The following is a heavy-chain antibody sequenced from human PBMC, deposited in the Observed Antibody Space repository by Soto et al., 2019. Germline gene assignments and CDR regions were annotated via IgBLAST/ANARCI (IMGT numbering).Heavy chain of an antibody. CDR1: GGSIIRYY. D-gene: IGHD2-21*01. CDR3: VGSVMTGAIESFAY. V-gene: IGHV4-59*01. CDR2: ISYTVDA. Sequence: SETLSLTCAVSGGSIIRYYWGWVRQSPGEGLEWIAHISYTVDASYNPSFMSRVTIALNTAKNQNALRLMSVSAADTAVYYCVGSVMTGAIESFAYWGQGTLVTVSS. J-gene: IGHJ4*02.